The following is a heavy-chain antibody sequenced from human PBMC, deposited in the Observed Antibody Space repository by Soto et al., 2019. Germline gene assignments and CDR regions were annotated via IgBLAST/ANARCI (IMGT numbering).Heavy chain of an antibody. CDR3: ATGYSSSWYNWFDP. Sequence: SQTLSLTCAISGDSVSSNSAAWNWIRQSPSRGLEWLGRTYYRSKWYNDYAVSVKSRITINPDTSKNQSSLQLNSVTPEDTAVYYCATGYSSSWYNWFDPWGQGTLVTVSS. CDR2: TYYRSKWYN. D-gene: IGHD6-13*01. J-gene: IGHJ5*02. V-gene: IGHV6-1*01. CDR1: GDSVSSNSAA.